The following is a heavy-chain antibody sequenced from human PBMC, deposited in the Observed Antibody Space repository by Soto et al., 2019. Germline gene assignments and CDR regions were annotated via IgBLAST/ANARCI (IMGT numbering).Heavy chain of an antibody. J-gene: IGHJ4*02. V-gene: IGHV3-30*18. CDR1: GFTFSSYG. CDR2: ISYDEGNK. CDR3: AKDEGVAGTLIDY. D-gene: IGHD6-19*01. Sequence: QVQLVESGGGVVQPGRSLRLSCAASGFTFSSYGMHWVRQAPGKGLEWVAVISYDEGNKYYADSVKGRFTISRDDSKNTLYLQMNSLRAEDTAVYYCAKDEGVAGTLIDYWGQGTLVTVSS.